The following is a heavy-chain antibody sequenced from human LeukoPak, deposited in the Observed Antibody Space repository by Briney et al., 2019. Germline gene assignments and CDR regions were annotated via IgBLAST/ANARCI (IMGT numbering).Heavy chain of an antibody. CDR1: GGTFSSYA. Sequence: ASVKVSCKASGGTFSSYAISWVRQAPGKGLEWLGGFDPEDGETIYAQKFQGRVTMTEDTSTDTAYMELSSLRSEDTAVYYCATSRDSSGYYLTPFDYWGQGTLVTVSS. V-gene: IGHV1-24*01. CDR3: ATSRDSSGYYLTPFDY. D-gene: IGHD3-22*01. CDR2: FDPEDGET. J-gene: IGHJ4*02.